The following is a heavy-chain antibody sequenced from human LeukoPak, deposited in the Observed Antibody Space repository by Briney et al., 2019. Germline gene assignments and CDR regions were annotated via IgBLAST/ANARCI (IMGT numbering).Heavy chain of an antibody. D-gene: IGHD3-3*01. CDR2: ISSSSSYI. V-gene: IGHV3-21*01. Sequence: GGSLRLSCVASGFTFSSYSMNWVRQAPEKGLEWVSSISSSSSYIYYADSVKGRFTISRDNAKNSLYLQMNSLRAEDTAVYYCARDPQHYDFWSGYLTDAFDIWGQGTMVTVSS. CDR1: GFTFSSYS. CDR3: ARDPQHYDFWSGYLTDAFDI. J-gene: IGHJ3*02.